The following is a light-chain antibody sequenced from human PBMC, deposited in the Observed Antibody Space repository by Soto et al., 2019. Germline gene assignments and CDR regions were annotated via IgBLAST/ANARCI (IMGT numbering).Light chain of an antibody. CDR2: GAS. Sequence: EIALTQSPGTLSLSPGERATLSCRASQSVGSRFLAWYQQKPGQAPRLLIYGASTRAAGIPDRFSGSGSGTDFTLTISSLEPEDFAVYYCQQYGKLPITFGQGTRLEIK. J-gene: IGKJ5*01. CDR3: QQYGKLPIT. V-gene: IGKV3-20*01. CDR1: QSVGSRF.